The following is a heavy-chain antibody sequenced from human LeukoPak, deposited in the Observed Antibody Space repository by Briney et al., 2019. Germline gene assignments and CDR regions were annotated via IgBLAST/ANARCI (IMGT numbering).Heavy chain of an antibody. J-gene: IGHJ5*02. V-gene: IGHV3-43*01. CDR3: AKGTGKSTLNWFDP. CDR1: GFTFDDYT. D-gene: IGHD1-14*01. Sequence: PGGSLRLSCAASGFTFDDYTMHWVRQAPGKGLEWVSLISWDGYSTYYADSVKGRFTISRDNSKNSLYLQMNSLRAEDTALYYCAKGTGKSTLNWFDPWGQGILVTVSS. CDR2: ISWDGYST.